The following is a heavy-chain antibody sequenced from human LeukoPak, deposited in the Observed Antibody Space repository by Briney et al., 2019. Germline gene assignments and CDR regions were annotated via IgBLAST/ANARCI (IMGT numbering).Heavy chain of an antibody. CDR2: ISAYNGNI. CDR3: AREAPQYSSSWEYGMDV. D-gene: IGHD6-13*01. Sequence: GASVKVSCKASGYTFTSYGISWVRQAPGQGLEWMGWISAYNGNINYAQKLQGRVTMTTDTSTSTAYMELRSLRSDDTAVYYCAREAPQYSSSWEYGMDVWGKGTTVTVSS. CDR1: GYTFTSYG. V-gene: IGHV1-18*04. J-gene: IGHJ6*04.